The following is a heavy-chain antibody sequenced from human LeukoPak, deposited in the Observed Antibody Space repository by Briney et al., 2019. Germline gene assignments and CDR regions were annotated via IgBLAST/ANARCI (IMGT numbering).Heavy chain of an antibody. CDR1: GYSFNTHW. CDR2: SFCGDSDT. J-gene: IGHJ6*02. D-gene: IGHD3-10*01. V-gene: IGHV5-51*01. Sequence: GESLKISCKGSGYSFNTHWIGWVRQMPGKGLELMGISFCGDSDTRYSPSFQGQVTISADKSISTAYLQWSSLKASDTAMYYCASSPGFFQSSGLNYYYYYGMDFWGQGTTVTVSS. CDR3: ASSPGFFQSSGLNYYYYYGMDF.